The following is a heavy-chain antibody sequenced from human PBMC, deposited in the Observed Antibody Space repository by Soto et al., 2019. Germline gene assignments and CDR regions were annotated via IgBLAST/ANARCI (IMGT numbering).Heavy chain of an antibody. V-gene: IGHV1-8*01. J-gene: IGHJ6*03. CDR1: GYTFTSYD. CDR3: ARAPANDIAVVIRRRYYYYYMDV. D-gene: IGHD2-2*01. CDR2: MNPNSGNT. Sequence: ASVKVSCKASGYTFTSYDINWVRQATGQGLEWMGWMNPNSGNTGYAQKFQGRVTMTRNTSISTAYMELSSLRSEDTAVYYCARAPANDIAVVIRRRYYYYYMDVWGKGTTVTVSS.